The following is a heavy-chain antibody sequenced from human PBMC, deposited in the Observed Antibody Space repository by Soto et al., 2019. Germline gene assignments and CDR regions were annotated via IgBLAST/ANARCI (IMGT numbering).Heavy chain of an antibody. CDR1: GYTFTSYG. CDR2: ISAYNGNS. CDR3: ARGRTELRINWFVL. J-gene: IGHJ5*02. V-gene: IGHV1-18*01. Sequence: QVPLVQSGAEVKKPGASVKVSCKASGYTFTSYGISWVRQAPGQGMAGMGWISAYNGNSNYAQKLQGRVTMTTDKSTSTAYMELRSLRADDTAVYYCARGRTELRINWFVLWGQGTRVTVS. D-gene: IGHD1-7*01.